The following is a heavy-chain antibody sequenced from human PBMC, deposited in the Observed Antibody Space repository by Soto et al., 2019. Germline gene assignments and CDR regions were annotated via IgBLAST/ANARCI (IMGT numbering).Heavy chain of an antibody. CDR2: ISGGSDRT. V-gene: IGHV3-23*04. CDR3: EGSWT. CDR1: GFTIRNYA. J-gene: IGHJ3*01. D-gene: IGHD5-12*01. Sequence: EVQVVESGGDLVQPGGSLRLSCAASGFTIRNYAMSWVRQAPGKALEWVSGISGGSDRTYYADSVKGLFTIFKDNSKNTLYLQMSSLRVEDTAVYHCEGSWTWGQGTMVTVSS.